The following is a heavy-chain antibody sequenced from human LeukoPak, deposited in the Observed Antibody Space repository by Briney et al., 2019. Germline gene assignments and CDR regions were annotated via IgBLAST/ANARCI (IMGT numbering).Heavy chain of an antibody. CDR3: CHSLSGRTGAFDI. V-gene: IGHV6-1*01. D-gene: IGHD2-21*01. J-gene: IGHJ3*02. CDR2: TYYRSKWYN. Sequence: SQTLSLTCAISGDSVDSNSAAWNWIRQSPSRGLEWLGRTYYRSKWYNDYAVSVKSRITINPDTSKNQFSLQLDSVTPEDTAVYYCCHSLSGRTGAFDIWGRGTVVTVSS. CDR1: GDSVDSNSAA.